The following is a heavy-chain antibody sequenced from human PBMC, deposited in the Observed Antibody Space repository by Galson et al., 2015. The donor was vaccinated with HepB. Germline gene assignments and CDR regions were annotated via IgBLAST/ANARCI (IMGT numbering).Heavy chain of an antibody. V-gene: IGHV3-30*18. Sequence: SLRLSCAASGITFSSYAMHWVRQAPGKGLEWLAVISHDGNTKHYADSMKGRLTISRDDFKYTVYLEMSSLRVEDTAVYYCAKDRQRFSSGWYGEDYWGQGTLVTVSS. D-gene: IGHD6-19*01. CDR3: AKDRQRFSSGWYGEDY. J-gene: IGHJ4*02. CDR2: ISHDGNTK. CDR1: GITFSSYA.